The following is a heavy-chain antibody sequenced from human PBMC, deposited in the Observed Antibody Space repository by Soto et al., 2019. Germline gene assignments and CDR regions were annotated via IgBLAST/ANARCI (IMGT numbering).Heavy chain of an antibody. D-gene: IGHD6-13*01. Sequence: GGSLRLSCAASGFTFSSYSMNWVRQAPGKGLEWVSYISSSSSTIYYADSVKGRFTISRDNAKNLLYLQMNSLRDEDTAVYYCASLSGIAAAGTGTPSYYYYMDVWGKGTPVTVSS. J-gene: IGHJ6*03. CDR2: ISSSSSTI. CDR3: ASLSGIAAAGTGTPSYYYYMDV. CDR1: GFTFSSYS. V-gene: IGHV3-48*02.